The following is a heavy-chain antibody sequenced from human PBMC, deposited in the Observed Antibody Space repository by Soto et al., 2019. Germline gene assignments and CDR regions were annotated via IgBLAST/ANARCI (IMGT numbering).Heavy chain of an antibody. CDR2: IWYDGSNK. CDR1: GFTFSSYG. D-gene: IGHD6-19*01. J-gene: IGHJ4*02. V-gene: IGHV3-33*01. CDR3: ARGSSGWWNYFDY. Sequence: GGSLRLSCAASGFTFSSYGMHWVRQAPGKGLEWVAVIWYDGSNKYYADSVKGRFTISRDNSKNTLYLQMNSLRAEGTAVYYCARGSSGWWNYFDYWGQGTLVTVSS.